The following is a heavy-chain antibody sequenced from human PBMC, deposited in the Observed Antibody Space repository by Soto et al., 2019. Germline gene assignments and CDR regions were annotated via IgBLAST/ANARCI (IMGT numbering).Heavy chain of an antibody. CDR3: ARGLPRIHRAPHGETGDAFDI. Sequence: SETLSLTCAVYGGSFSGYYWSWIRQPPGKGLEWIGEINHSGSTNYNPSLKSRVTISVDTSKNKFSLKLSSVTAADTAVYYCARGLPRIHRAPHGETGDAFDIWGQGTMVTVSS. J-gene: IGHJ3*02. V-gene: IGHV4-34*01. D-gene: IGHD4-17*01. CDR2: INHSGST. CDR1: GGSFSGYY.